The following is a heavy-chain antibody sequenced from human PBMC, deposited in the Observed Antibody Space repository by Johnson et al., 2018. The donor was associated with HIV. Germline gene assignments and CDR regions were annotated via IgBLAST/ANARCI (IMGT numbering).Heavy chain of an antibody. CDR1: GLTLTTII. D-gene: IGHD2-15*01. J-gene: IGHJ3*02. Sequence: QVQLVESGGGVVQPGRSLRVSCEVSGLTLTTIIVHWVRQAPGKGLEWVAFIRYDGSNKYYADSVKGRFTISRDNNKNSLYLHMNTLRAEDTAVYYCAGGYCSGGSCYSEYAFDIWGQGTMVTVSS. CDR2: IRYDGSNK. V-gene: IGHV3-30*02. CDR3: AGGYCSGGSCYSEYAFDI.